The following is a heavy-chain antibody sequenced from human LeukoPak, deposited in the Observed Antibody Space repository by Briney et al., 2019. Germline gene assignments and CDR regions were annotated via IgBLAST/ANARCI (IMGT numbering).Heavy chain of an antibody. CDR1: GYTFTGYY. V-gene: IGHV1-2*02. D-gene: IGHD2-2*01. CDR2: INPNSGGT. J-gene: IGHJ4*02. Sequence: GASVKVSCKASGYTFTGYYMHWVRQAPGQGLEWMGWINPNSGGTNYAQKFQGRVTMTRDTSISTAYMELSRLRSDDTAVYYCARVVPRIRNSGYQLLDYWGQGTLVTVSS. CDR3: ARVVPRIRNSGYQLLDY.